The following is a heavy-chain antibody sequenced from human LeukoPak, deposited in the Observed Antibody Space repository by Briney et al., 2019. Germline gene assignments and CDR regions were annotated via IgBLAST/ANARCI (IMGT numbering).Heavy chain of an antibody. Sequence: ASVKVSCKASGYTSTGYYMHWVRQAPGQGLEWMGWINPNSGGTNYAQKFQGRVTMTRDTSISTACMELSRLRSDDTAVYYCATLGYCSSTSCPLFDYWGQGTLVTVSS. CDR2: INPNSGGT. CDR3: ATLGYCSSTSCPLFDY. D-gene: IGHD2-2*01. CDR1: GYTSTGYY. V-gene: IGHV1-2*02. J-gene: IGHJ4*02.